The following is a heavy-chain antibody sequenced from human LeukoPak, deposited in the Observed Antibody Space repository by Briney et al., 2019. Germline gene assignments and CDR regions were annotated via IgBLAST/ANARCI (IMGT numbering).Heavy chain of an antibody. J-gene: IGHJ4*02. V-gene: IGHV3-7*04. CDR3: ARDVGKGYFDY. CDR2: IKEDGSVQ. Sequence: GGSLRLSCAASGFTFNRNWMSWLRQAPGKGLEWVANIKEDGSVQNYEDSVKGRFNISRDNAANSVSLLLNSLRAEDTAVYYCARDVGKGYFDYWGQGTLVTVFS. CDR1: GFTFNRNW.